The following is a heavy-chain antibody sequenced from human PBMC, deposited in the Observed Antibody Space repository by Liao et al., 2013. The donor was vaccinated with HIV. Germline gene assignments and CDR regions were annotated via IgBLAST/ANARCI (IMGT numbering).Heavy chain of an antibody. J-gene: IGHJ6*03. V-gene: IGHV4-61*02. D-gene: IGHD6-13*01. CDR1: GGSISSGSSF. CDR2: IYTTGTT. CDR3: ARGAQAAAGLLIYYYLDV. Sequence: QVQLQESGPGLMKPSQTLSLTCTVSGGSISSGSSFWSWIRQPAGKGLEWIGSIYTTGTTKYNPSLKSRVTMSVDTSKNQFSLKLSSMTAADTAIYYCARGAQAAAGLLIYYYLDVWGTGTTVAVSS.